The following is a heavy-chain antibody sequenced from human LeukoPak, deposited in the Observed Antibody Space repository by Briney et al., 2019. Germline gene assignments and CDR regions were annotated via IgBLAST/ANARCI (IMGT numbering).Heavy chain of an antibody. Sequence: EPSETLSLTCTVSGGSISSSSYYWGWIRQPPGKGLEWIGSIYYSGSTYYNPSLKSRVTISVDTSKNQFSLKLSSVTAADTAVYYCASIAVAGLKRKNAIGPHDYWGQGTLVTVSS. J-gene: IGHJ4*02. CDR3: ASIAVAGLKRKNAIGPHDY. CDR1: GGSISSSSYY. CDR2: IYYSGST. D-gene: IGHD6-19*01. V-gene: IGHV4-39*07.